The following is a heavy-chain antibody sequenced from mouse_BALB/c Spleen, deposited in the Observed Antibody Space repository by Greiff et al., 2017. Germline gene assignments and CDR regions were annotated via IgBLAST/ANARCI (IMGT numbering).Heavy chain of an antibody. CDR2: IRNKANGYTT. J-gene: IGHJ4*01. CDR1: GFTFTDYY. D-gene: IGHD6-1*01. Sequence: EVQRVESGGGLVQPGGSLRLSCATSGFTFTDYYMSWVRQPPGKALEWLGFIRNKANGYTTEYSASVKGRFTISRDNYQSILYLQMNTLRAEDSATYYCARDETTLYYYAMDYWGQGTSVTVSS. V-gene: IGHV7-3*02. CDR3: ARDETTLYYYAMDY.